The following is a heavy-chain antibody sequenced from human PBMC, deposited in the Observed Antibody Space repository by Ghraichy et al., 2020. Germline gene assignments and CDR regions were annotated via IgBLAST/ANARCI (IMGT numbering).Heavy chain of an antibody. J-gene: IGHJ4*02. CDR3: VRAPLISTKYYFDY. V-gene: IGHV3-48*02. CDR2: LSSSSII. CDR1: GFTFSSHS. Sequence: GGSLRLSCAASGFTFSSHSMNWVRQAPGKGLEWVSHLSSSSIIYYADSVKGRFTISRDNANNSLYLQMNSLRDEDTAVYYCVRAPLISTKYYFDYWGQGTLVTVSS. D-gene: IGHD2-8*01.